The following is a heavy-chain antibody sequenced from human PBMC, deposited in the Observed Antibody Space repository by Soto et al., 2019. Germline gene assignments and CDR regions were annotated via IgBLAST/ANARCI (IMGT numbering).Heavy chain of an antibody. Sequence: SETLSLTCSFSGDSVTSHYLTWIRQSPERGLEYLGDMHYTGFSHYNPSLKSRLTLSVDRSKNQFSLQLTSVTAADAAAYYCASVHSISSLYHYYYFMDVWGKGTTVTVSS. CDR3: ASVHSISSLYHYYYFMDV. CDR2: MHYTGFS. CDR1: GDSVTSHY. J-gene: IGHJ6*03. D-gene: IGHD6-6*01. V-gene: IGHV4-59*02.